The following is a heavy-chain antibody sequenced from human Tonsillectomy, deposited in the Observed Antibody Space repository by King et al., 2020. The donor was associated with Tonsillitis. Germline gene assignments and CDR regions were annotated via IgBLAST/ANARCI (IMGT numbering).Heavy chain of an antibody. D-gene: IGHD5-24*01. V-gene: IGHV1-46*04. Sequence: VQLVESGAEVKKPGASVKVSCKASGYTFTSYYMHWVRQAPGQGLEWMGIINPSGGSTSYAQKLQGRVTMTRDTSTSTVYMELSSLRSEDTAVYYCARDKRGWLLRSYYFDYWGQGTLVTVSS. CDR1: GYTFTSYY. CDR2: INPSGGST. J-gene: IGHJ4*02. CDR3: ARDKRGWLLRSYYFDY.